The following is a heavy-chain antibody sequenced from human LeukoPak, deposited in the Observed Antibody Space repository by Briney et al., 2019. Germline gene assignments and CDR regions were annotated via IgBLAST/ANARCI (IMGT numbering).Heavy chain of an antibody. J-gene: IGHJ5*01. D-gene: IGHD2-8*01. CDR1: GFTFSNYG. CDR2: IVGSNGVT. V-gene: IGHV3-23*01. Sequence: PGGSLRLSCAASGFTFSNYGMTWVRQTPGKGLEWVSTIVGSNGVTYYTDSVKGRFTISRDIFKNTVYLQISSLRGDDTAVYYCAKYGVVLPPGSHIPHRFDFWGQGSLVTVSS. CDR3: AKYGVVLPPGSHIPHRFDF.